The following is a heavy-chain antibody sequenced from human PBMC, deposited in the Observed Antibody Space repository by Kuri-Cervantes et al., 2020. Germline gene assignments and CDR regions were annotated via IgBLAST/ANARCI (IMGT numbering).Heavy chain of an antibody. V-gene: IGHV3-48*03. Sequence: GESRKSSGAASGFTFSSYEMNWVRQAPGKGLEWVSYISSSGSTIYYADSVKGRFTISRDNSKNTLYLQMNSLRAEDTAVYYCAREKIAVAGRVLDYWVQGTLVTVSS. D-gene: IGHD6-19*01. CDR2: ISSSGSTI. J-gene: IGHJ4*02. CDR1: GFTFSSYE. CDR3: AREKIAVAGRVLDY.